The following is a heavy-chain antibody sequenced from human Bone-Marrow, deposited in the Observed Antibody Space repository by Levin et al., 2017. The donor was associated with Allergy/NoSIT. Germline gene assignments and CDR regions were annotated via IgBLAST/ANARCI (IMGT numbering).Heavy chain of an antibody. J-gene: IGHJ4*02. Sequence: SETLSLTCTVSGGSISSYYYSWIRQPPGKGLEWIAYMYYSGSTNYNPSLKSRVTITVDTSKNQFSLKLRSVTAADTAVYYCARATRSSLIHYYDHWGQGTLVTVSS. CDR1: GGSISSYY. V-gene: IGHV4-59*01. CDR3: ARATRSSLIHYYDH. CDR2: MYYSGST. D-gene: IGHD6-13*01.